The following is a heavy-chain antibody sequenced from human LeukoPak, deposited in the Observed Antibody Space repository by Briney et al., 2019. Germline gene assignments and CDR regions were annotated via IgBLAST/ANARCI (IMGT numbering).Heavy chain of an antibody. CDR1: GGSISSSSYY. J-gene: IGHJ4*02. D-gene: IGHD6-13*01. CDR3: AKDSSTWGNLAGHFDS. V-gene: IGHV4-39*07. CDR2: IYYSGST. Sequence: SETLSLTCTVSGGSISSSSYYWGWIRQLPGKGLEWIGSIYYSGSTYYNPSLKSRVTISVDTSKNQFSLKLSSVTAADTAVYYCAKDSSTWGNLAGHFDSWGQGTLVTVSS.